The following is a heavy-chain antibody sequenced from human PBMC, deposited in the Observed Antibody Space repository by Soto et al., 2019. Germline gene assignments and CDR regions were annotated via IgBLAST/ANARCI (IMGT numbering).Heavy chain of an antibody. J-gene: IGHJ4*02. Sequence: GGSLRLSCAASGFTFSSYGMHWVRQAPGKGLEWVAVIWYDGSNKYYADSVKGRFTISRDNSKNTLYLQMNSLRAEDTAVYYCAKSPTVSKGYFDYWGQGTLVTVSS. CDR1: GFTFSSYG. D-gene: IGHD4-17*01. CDR3: AKSPTVSKGYFDY. CDR2: IWYDGSNK. V-gene: IGHV3-33*06.